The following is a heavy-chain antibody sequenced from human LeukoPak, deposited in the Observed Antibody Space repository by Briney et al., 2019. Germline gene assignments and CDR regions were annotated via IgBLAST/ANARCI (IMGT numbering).Heavy chain of an antibody. CDR1: GFTFSSYS. V-gene: IGHV3-21*01. CDR3: ARFIAAANDAFDI. D-gene: IGHD6-13*01. Sequence: GGSLRLSCAASGFTFSSYSMNWVRQAPGKGLEWVSSISSSSSYIYYADSVKGRFTISRDNAKNSLYLQMNSLRAEDTAVYYCARFIAAANDAFDIWDQGTMVTVSS. J-gene: IGHJ3*02. CDR2: ISSSSSYI.